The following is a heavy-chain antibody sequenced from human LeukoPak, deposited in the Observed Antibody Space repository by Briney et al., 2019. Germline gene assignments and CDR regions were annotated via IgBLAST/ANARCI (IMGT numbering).Heavy chain of an antibody. J-gene: IGHJ4*02. V-gene: IGHV3-23*01. CDR2: ISDSGGNT. D-gene: IGHD2-15*01. Sequence: GSLRLSCAASGFTYSSHPMHWVRQAPGKGLEWVSAISDSGGNTYYADSVKGRFTISRDNSKNTLYLQMNSLRAEDTAVYYCASRDPCSGGSCYGLAYWGQGTLVTVSS. CDR1: GFTYSSHP. CDR3: ASRDPCSGGSCYGLAY.